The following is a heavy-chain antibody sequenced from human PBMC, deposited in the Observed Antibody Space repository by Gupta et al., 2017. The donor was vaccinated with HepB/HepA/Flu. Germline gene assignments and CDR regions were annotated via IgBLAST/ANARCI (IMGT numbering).Heavy chain of an antibody. CDR3: ARDLLTIGFDI. CDR2: IRATNGAT. D-gene: IGHD3-9*01. Sequence: QVQLVQSGAEAKKPGASVKVSCKASGDPFSSFDVNWVRQAPGQGPEWIGWIRATNGATFQAQKFRGRVSITRDAAVTTLYMALIRLXSXDTAVDXCARDLLTIGFDIWGQGTLVTVSS. V-gene: IGHV1-8*01. J-gene: IGHJ4*02. CDR1: GDPFSSFD.